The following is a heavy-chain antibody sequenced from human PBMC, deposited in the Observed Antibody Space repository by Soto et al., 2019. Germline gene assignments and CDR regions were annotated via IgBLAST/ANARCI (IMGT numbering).Heavy chain of an antibody. J-gene: IGHJ5*02. Sequence: SVKVSCKASGGTFSSYTISWVRQAPGQGLEWMGRIIPILGIANYAQKFQGRVTITADKSTSTAYMELSSLRSEDTAVYYCARDSQQLVSGGACFDPWGQGTLVTVSS. V-gene: IGHV1-69*04. CDR3: ARDSQQLVSGGACFDP. CDR2: IIPILGIA. D-gene: IGHD6-13*01. CDR1: GGTFSSYT.